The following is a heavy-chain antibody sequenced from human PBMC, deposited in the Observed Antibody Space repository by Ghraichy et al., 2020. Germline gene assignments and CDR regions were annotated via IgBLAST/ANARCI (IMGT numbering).Heavy chain of an antibody. CDR1: GGSLSNYY. V-gene: IGHV4-59*08. J-gene: IGHJ4*02. CDR3: ARHRSLIRGVTPFDY. CDR2: IYYSGTT. Sequence: SQTLSLTCTVSGGSLSNYYWSWIRQPPGKGLEWIGYIYYSGTTNYNPSLKSRVTISVDTSKNQVSLKLSSVTAADTAVYYCARHRSLIRGVTPFDYWGQGTQVTVFS. D-gene: IGHD3-10*01.